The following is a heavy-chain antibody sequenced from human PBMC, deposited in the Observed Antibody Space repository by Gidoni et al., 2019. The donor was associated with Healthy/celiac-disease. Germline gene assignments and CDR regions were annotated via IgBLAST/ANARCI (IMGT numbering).Heavy chain of an antibody. Sequence: FTISRDDSKNTLYLQMNSLKTEDTAVYYCTTDKGSGFFDAFDIWGQGTMVTVSS. D-gene: IGHD3-10*01. J-gene: IGHJ3*02. V-gene: IGHV3-15*01. CDR3: TTDKGSGFFDAFDI.